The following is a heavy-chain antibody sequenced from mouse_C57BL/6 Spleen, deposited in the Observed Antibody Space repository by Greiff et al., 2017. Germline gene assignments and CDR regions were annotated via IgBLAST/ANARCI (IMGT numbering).Heavy chain of an antibody. CDR1: GYTFTSYG. D-gene: IGHD1-1*01. V-gene: IGHV1-81*01. CDR2: IYPRRGIT. CDR3: ANYPYYGSSYYAMDY. Sequence: VQLQQSGAELARPGASVKLSCKASGYTFTSYGISWVQQRTGQGLEWIGEIYPRRGITYYNEKFKGKATLTADKSSSTAYMGLRRLTSEDSAVYFGANYPYYGSSYYAMDYGGQGTSVTGSS. J-gene: IGHJ4*01.